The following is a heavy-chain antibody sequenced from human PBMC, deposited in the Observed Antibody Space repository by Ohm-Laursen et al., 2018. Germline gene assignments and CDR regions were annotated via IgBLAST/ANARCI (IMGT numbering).Heavy chain of an antibody. D-gene: IGHD2-21*01. V-gene: IGHV3-48*03. CDR3: ARDYLYCGGGSCYLDY. J-gene: IGHJ4*02. CDR2: ISGSGTRK. Sequence: SLRLSCAASGFTFSSYEMNWVRQAPGKGLEWVSYISGSGTRKHYADSVEDRFTISRDNAKNSLYLQMNSLGAEDTAVYYCARDYLYCGGGSCYLDYWGQGTLVTVSS. CDR1: GFTFSSYE.